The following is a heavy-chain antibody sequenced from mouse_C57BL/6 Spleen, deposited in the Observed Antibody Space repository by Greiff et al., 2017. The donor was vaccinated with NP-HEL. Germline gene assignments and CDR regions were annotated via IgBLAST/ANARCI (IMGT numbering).Heavy chain of an antibody. J-gene: IGHJ4*01. CDR3: AREGYGRDYAMDY. CDR1: GYTFTSYW. CDR2: IDPSDSYT. D-gene: IGHD1-1*01. V-gene: IGHV1-59*01. Sequence: QVQLKQPGAELVRPGTSVKLSCKASGYTFTSYWMHWVKQRPGQGLEWIGVIDPSDSYTNYNQKFKGKATLTVDTSSSTAYMQLSSLTSEDSAVYYCAREGYGRDYAMDYWGQGTSVTVSS.